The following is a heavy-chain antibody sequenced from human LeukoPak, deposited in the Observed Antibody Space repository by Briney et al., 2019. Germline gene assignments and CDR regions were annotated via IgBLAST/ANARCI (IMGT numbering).Heavy chain of an antibody. V-gene: IGHV4-39*07. CDR1: AGSISSSSYY. Sequence: PSETLSLTCTVSAGSISSSSYYWGWIRQPPGKGLEWIGSIYYSGSTYYNPSLKSRVTISVDTSKNQFSLKLSSVTAGDTAVYYCARGKKWPDSSGYYYVPVKYYFDYWGQGTLVTVSS. J-gene: IGHJ4*02. CDR2: IYYSGST. CDR3: ARGKKWPDSSGYYYVPVKYYFDY. D-gene: IGHD3-22*01.